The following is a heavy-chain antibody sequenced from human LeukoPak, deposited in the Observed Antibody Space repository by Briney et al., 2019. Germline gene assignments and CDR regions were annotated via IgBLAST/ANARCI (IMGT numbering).Heavy chain of an antibody. Sequence: ERSLRLSCAASGFTFSSYGMHWVRQAPGKGLEWVAVISYDGSNKYYADSVKGRFTISRDNSKNTLYLQMNSLRAEDTAVYYCAKEDLRTTVVTPGGYWGQGTLVTVSS. CDR2: ISYDGSNK. J-gene: IGHJ4*02. V-gene: IGHV3-30*18. D-gene: IGHD4-23*01. CDR1: GFTFSSYG. CDR3: AKEDLRTTVVTPGGY.